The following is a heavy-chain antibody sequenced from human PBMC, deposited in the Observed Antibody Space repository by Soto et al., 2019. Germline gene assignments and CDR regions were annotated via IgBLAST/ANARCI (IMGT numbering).Heavy chain of an antibody. J-gene: IGHJ3*02. Sequence: GASVKVSCKASGYTFTGYYMHWVRQAPGQGLEWMGWINPNSGGTNYAQKFQGWVTMTRDTSISTAYMELSRLRSDDTAVYYCAREYYDILTGYYHDAFDIWSQGTMVTVSS. CDR3: AREYYDILTGYYHDAFDI. D-gene: IGHD3-9*01. CDR2: INPNSGGT. CDR1: GYTFTGYY. V-gene: IGHV1-2*04.